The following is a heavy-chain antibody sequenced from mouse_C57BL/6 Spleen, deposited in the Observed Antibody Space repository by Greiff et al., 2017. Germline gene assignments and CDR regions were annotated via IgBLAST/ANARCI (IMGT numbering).Heavy chain of an antibody. CDR1: GFSLTSYG. D-gene: IGHD2-2*01. Sequence: VMLVESGPGLVAPSQSLSITCTVSGFSLTSYGVHWVRQPPGKGLEWLVVIWSDGSTTYNSALKSRLSISKDNSKSQVFLKMNSLQTDDTAMYYCARQRVYGYDGGYAMDYWGQGTSVTVSS. CDR2: IWSDGST. V-gene: IGHV2-6-1*01. J-gene: IGHJ4*01. CDR3: ARQRVYGYDGGYAMDY.